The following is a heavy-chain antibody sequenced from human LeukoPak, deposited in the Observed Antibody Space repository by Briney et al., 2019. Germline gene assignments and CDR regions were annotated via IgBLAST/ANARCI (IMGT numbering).Heavy chain of an antibody. CDR2: ISSSGSTI. J-gene: IGHJ6*02. V-gene: IGHV3-11*01. CDR3: ARVVVVVPAAIAYYYYGMDV. D-gene: IGHD2-2*01. Sequence: GGSLRLSCAASGFTFSDYYMSWIRQAPGKGLEWVSYISSSGSTIYYADSVKGRFTISRDNAKNSLYLQMNSLRAEDTAVYYCARVVVVVPAAIAYYYYGMDVWGQGTTVTVSS. CDR1: GFTFSDYY.